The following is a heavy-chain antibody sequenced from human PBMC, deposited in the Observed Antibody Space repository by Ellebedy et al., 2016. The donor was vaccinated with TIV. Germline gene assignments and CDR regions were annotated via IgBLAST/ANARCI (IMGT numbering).Heavy chain of an antibody. Sequence: PSETLSLTCTVSGCSISSGGYYWSWIRQHPGKGLEWFGYIYYSGSTYYNPSLKSLVTISVDTSKNLFSLKLSFVTAADTAVYYCARGVEVAGTYYFDYWGQGTLVTVSS. CDR1: GCSISSGGYY. V-gene: IGHV4-31*01. CDR3: ARGVEVAGTYYFDY. CDR2: IYYSGST. J-gene: IGHJ4*02. D-gene: IGHD6-19*01.